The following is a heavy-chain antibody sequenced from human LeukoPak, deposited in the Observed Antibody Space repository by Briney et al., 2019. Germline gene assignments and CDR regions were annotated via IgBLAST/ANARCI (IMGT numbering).Heavy chain of an antibody. D-gene: IGHD6-19*01. CDR1: GGTFSSYA. CDR3: ASLAVAGTPPYYYYYYYMDV. V-gene: IGHV1-69*01. J-gene: IGHJ6*03. CDR2: IIPIFGTA. Sequence: SVKVSCKASGGTFSSYAISWVRQAPRQGLEWMGGIIPIFGTANYAQKFQGRVTITADESTSTAYMELCSLRSEDTAVYYCASLAVAGTPPYYYYYYYMDVWGKGTTVTVSS.